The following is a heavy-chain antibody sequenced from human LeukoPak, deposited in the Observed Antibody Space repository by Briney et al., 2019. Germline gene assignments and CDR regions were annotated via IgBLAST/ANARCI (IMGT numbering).Heavy chain of an antibody. CDR1: GGSFSGYY. J-gene: IGHJ4*02. Sequence: SETLSLTSAVYGGSFSGYYWSWIRPPPGKGLKGIRNINHSRSTNYNPSLRSRVTISVDTSKNQFSLKLSSVTAADAALYYCGREAGRSHKLDWGQGTLVTVSS. V-gene: IGHV4-34*01. CDR2: INHSRST. CDR3: GREAGRSHKLD.